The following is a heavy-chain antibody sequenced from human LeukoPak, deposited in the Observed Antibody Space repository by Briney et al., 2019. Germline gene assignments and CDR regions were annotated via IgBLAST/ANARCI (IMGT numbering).Heavy chain of an antibody. CDR2: IRYDGSNK. J-gene: IGHJ4*02. Sequence: GGSLRLSCAASGFTFSSYGMHWVRQAPGKGLEWVAFIRYDGSNKYYADSVKGRFTISRDNSKNTLYLQMNSLRAEDTAVYYCAKDQSAPQSYYYDSSGYIFDYWGQGALVTVSS. CDR3: AKDQSAPQSYYYDSSGYIFDY. D-gene: IGHD3-22*01. CDR1: GFTFSSYG. V-gene: IGHV3-30*02.